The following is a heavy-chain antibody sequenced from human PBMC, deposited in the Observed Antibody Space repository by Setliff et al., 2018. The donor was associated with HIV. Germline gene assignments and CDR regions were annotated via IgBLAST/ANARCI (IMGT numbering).Heavy chain of an antibody. CDR1: GVTFSSEA. D-gene: IGHD1-26*01. CDR3: AKLVRGWDY. Sequence: GGSLRLSCVASGVTFSSEAMSWVRQAPGKGLEWVSRISGIDSSTHYAGSAEGRFTISRDNSKKTLYLQMNSLRAEDTAVYHCAKLVRGWDYWGQGRLVTVSS. V-gene: IGHV3-23*01. J-gene: IGHJ4*02. CDR2: ISGIDSST.